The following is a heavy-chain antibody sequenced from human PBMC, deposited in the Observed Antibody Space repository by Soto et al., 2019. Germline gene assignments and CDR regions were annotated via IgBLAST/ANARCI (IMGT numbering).Heavy chain of an antibody. CDR2: ITYDGSFQ. J-gene: IGHJ4*02. V-gene: IGHV3-30*18. CDR3: AKDRVGGTFYTPLAF. Sequence: GSLILSCQASGFNFDNYGMHWVRQAPGKGLEWVAVITYDGSFQYYADSVKGRFTISRDNSKNTLSLHLNTLKPEDTAVYHCAKDRVGGTFYTPLAFWRQGTLVTVSS. CDR1: GFNFDNYG. D-gene: IGHD1-7*01.